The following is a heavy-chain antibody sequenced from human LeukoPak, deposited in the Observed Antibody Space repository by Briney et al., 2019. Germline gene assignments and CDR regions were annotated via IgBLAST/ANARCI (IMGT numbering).Heavy chain of an antibody. J-gene: IGHJ4*02. CDR3: ARIRNFYDSSGYTYYFDY. CDR2: VYYSGRT. D-gene: IGHD3-22*01. CDR1: GGSVSSSTYY. V-gene: IGHV4-39*01. Sequence: PSETLSLTCTVSGGSVSSSTYYWAWIRQPPGRGLEWIGYVYYSGRTYYNPSLRSRATISVDTSKNQFSLKLSSVTAADTSVYYCARIRNFYDSSGYTYYFDYWGQGNLVTVSS.